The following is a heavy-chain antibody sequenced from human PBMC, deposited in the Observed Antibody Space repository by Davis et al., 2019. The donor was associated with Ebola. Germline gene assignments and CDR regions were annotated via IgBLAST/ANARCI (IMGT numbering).Heavy chain of an antibody. J-gene: IGHJ3*02. Sequence: GSLRLSCAASGFTFSSYAMSWVRQPPGKGLEWIGEIYHSGSTNYNPYLKSRVTISVDKSKNQFSLKLSSVTAADTAVYYCARESGSYYGAFDIWGQGTMVTVSS. CDR2: IYHSGST. CDR3: ARESGSYYGAFDI. D-gene: IGHD1-26*01. CDR1: GFTFSSYAM. V-gene: IGHV4-4*02.